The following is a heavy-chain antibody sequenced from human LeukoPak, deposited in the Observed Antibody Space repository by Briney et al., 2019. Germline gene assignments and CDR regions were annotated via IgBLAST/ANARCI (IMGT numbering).Heavy chain of an antibody. J-gene: IGHJ4*02. CDR3: AKGAYSYGLDQ. Sequence: GGSLRLSCSPSGFIFRNFAMHWVRQAPGKGLEWVSVIWYDGTETHYADSVKGRFTISRDNSKNTLYLQMNSLRDEDTAVYYCAKGAYSYGLDQWGQGTLVTVSS. V-gene: IGHV3-33*06. CDR2: IWYDGTET. D-gene: IGHD5-18*01. CDR1: GFIFRNFA.